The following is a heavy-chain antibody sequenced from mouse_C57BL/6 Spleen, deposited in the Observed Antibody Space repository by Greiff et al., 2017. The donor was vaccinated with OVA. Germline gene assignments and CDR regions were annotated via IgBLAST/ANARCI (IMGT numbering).Heavy chain of an antibody. D-gene: IGHD2-5*01. CDR2: IDPNSGGT. CDR3: APDSKNFDY. CDR1: GSTFTSYW. J-gene: IGHJ2*01. Sequence: QVQLQQPGAELKPGASVKLSCTASGSTFTSYWMHWVKQRPGRGLEWIGRIDPNSGGTKYNEKFKSKATLTVDKPSSTAYMQLSSLTSEDSAVYYCAPDSKNFDYWGQGTTLTVSS. V-gene: IGHV1-72*01.